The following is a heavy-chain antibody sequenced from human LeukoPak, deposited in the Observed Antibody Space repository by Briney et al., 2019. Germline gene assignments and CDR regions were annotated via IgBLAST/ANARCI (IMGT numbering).Heavy chain of an antibody. D-gene: IGHD2-2*01. CDR3: AGVVPAANYYYYGMDV. Sequence: SQTLSLTCTVSGGSISSGGYYWSRIRQHPGKGLESIGYIYYSGSTYYNPSLKSRVTISVDTSKNQFSLKLSSVTAADTAVYYCAGVVPAANYYYYGMDVWGQGTTVTVSS. CDR2: IYYSGST. CDR1: GGSISSGGYY. V-gene: IGHV4-31*03. J-gene: IGHJ6*02.